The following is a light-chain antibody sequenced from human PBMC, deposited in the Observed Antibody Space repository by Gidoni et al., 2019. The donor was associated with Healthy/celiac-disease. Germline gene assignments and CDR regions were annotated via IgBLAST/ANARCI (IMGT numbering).Light chain of an antibody. CDR1: QDISNY. Sequence: DIQMTQSPSSLSASVGDRVTITCQASQDISNYLNWYQQKPGKAPTLLIYDASNLETGVPSRFSGSGSGTDFTFTISSLQPEDIATYYCQQYDNLLTCGGGTKVEIK. J-gene: IGKJ4*01. V-gene: IGKV1-33*01. CDR3: QQYDNLLT. CDR2: DAS.